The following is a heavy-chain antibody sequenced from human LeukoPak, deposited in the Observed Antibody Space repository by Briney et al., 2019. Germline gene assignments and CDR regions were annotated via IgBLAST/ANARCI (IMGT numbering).Heavy chain of an antibody. D-gene: IGHD6-6*01. Sequence: GGSLRLSCAASGFTFSTFAMSWVRQAPGKGLEWVSIISASGGSTYYADSVKGRFTISRDNSKNTLYLQMNSLRAEDTAVYYCAKGSSSSSRYYFDYWGQGTLVTVSS. V-gene: IGHV3-23*01. CDR2: ISASGGST. CDR3: AKGSSSSSRYYFDY. CDR1: GFTFSTFA. J-gene: IGHJ4*02.